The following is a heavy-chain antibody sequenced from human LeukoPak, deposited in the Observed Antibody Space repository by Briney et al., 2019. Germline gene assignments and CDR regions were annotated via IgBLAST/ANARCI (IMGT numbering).Heavy chain of an antibody. Sequence: PGGSLRLSCAASGFTFSSYGMHWVRQAPGKGLEWVAFIRYDGSNKYYADSVKGRFTISRDNFKNTLYLQMNSLRAEDTAVYYCAKPDSGYDVGTYNWFDPWGQGTLVTVSS. J-gene: IGHJ5*02. CDR2: IRYDGSNK. D-gene: IGHD5-12*01. CDR3: AKPDSGYDVGTYNWFDP. CDR1: GFTFSSYG. V-gene: IGHV3-30*02.